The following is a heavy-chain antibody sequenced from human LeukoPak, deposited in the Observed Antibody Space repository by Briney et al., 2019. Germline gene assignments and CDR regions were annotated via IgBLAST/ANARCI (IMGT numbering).Heavy chain of an antibody. J-gene: IGHJ4*02. CDR3: ARVSIPRPHYCGGDCPFDY. CDR2: INPNSGGT. CDR1: GYTFTVYY. V-gene: IGHV1-2*02. D-gene: IGHD2-21*02. Sequence: AASVTVSFKASGYTFTVYYMHWVRQAPGQGLEWMGWINPNSGGTNYAQKFQGRVTMTRDTSISTAYMELSRLRSDDTAVYYCARVSIPRPHYCGGDCPFDYWGQGTLVTVSS.